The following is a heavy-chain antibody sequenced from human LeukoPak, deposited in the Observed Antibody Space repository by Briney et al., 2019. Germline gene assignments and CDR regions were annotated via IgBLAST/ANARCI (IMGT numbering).Heavy chain of an antibody. CDR2: IYPGDSDT. V-gene: IGHV5-51*01. Sequence: GESLKISCKGSGYSFTSYWIGWVRQMPGKGLEWMGIIYPGDSDTRYSPSFRGQVTISADKSISTAYLQWSSLKASDTAMYYCARQRQRYYYGSSPSGIDYWGQGTLVTVSS. D-gene: IGHD3-10*01. CDR1: GYSFTSYW. J-gene: IGHJ4*02. CDR3: ARQRQRYYYGSSPSGIDY.